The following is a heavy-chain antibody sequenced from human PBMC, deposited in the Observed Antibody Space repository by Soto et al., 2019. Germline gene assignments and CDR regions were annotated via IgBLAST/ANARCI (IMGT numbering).Heavy chain of an antibody. CDR2: ISYDGSNK. CDR1: GFTFSSYA. J-gene: IGHJ4*02. Sequence: QVQLVESGGGVVQPGRSLRLSCAASGFTFSSYAMHWVRQAPGKGLEWVAVISYDGSNKYYADSVKGRFTISRDNSKNTLYPQMNSLRAEDTAVYYCASEDTATKMSFDYWGQGTLVTVSS. D-gene: IGHD5-18*01. CDR3: ASEDTATKMSFDY. V-gene: IGHV3-30-3*01.